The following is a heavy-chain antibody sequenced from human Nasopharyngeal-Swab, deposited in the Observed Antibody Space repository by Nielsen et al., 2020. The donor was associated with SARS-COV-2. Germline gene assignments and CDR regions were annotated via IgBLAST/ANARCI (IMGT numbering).Heavy chain of an antibody. CDR1: GFTFDDYA. V-gene: IGHV3-9*01. CDR3: AKLSDYYYYMDV. J-gene: IGHJ6*03. Sequence: GGSLRLSCAASGFTFDDYAMHWVRQAPGKGREWVSGISWNSGSTGYADSVKGRFTISRDNAKNSLYLQMNSMRAEDTALYYCAKLSDYYYYMDVWGKGTTVTVSS. CDR2: ISWNSGST.